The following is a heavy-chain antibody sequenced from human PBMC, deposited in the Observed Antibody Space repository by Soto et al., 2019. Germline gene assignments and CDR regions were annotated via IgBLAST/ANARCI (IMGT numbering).Heavy chain of an antibody. D-gene: IGHD1-26*01. CDR3: AIGLVGATHYYYYGMDV. Sequence: GASVKVSCKASGGTFSSYAISWVRQAPGQGLEWMGGIIPIFGTANYAQKFQGRVTITADESTSTAYMELSSLRSEDTAVYYCAIGLVGATHYYYYGMDVWGQGTTVTVSS. CDR1: GGTFSSYA. CDR2: IIPIFGTA. J-gene: IGHJ6*02. V-gene: IGHV1-69*13.